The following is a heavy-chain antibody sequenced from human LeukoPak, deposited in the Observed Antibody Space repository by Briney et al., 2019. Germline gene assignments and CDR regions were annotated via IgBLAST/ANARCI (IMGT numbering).Heavy chain of an antibody. CDR3: ARSPSGYWYFDL. D-gene: IGHD2-8*02. CDR1: GDSISSNNYF. CDR2: ISYNGNT. J-gene: IGHJ2*01. V-gene: IGHV4-39*01. Sequence: SETLSLTCTVSGDSISSNNYFWGWICQPPGKGLEWIGEISYNGNTYYNPSLKSRVTISVDTSKNQFSLKLSSVIAADTAVYYCARSPSGYWYFDLWGRGTLVTVSS.